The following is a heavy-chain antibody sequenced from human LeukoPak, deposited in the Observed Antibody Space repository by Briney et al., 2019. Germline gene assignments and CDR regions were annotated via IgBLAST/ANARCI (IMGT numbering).Heavy chain of an antibody. Sequence: GSVKVSCKASGYSFTGYYMHWVRQAPGQGLEWMGWINPNSGGTNYAQKFQGRVTMTRDTSISTAYMELTRLRSDDTAVYYCARYGSGSYYTLAYWGQGSLVTVSS. CDR1: GYSFTGYY. CDR2: INPNSGGT. CDR3: ARYGSGSYYTLAY. D-gene: IGHD3-10*01. J-gene: IGHJ4*02. V-gene: IGHV1-2*02.